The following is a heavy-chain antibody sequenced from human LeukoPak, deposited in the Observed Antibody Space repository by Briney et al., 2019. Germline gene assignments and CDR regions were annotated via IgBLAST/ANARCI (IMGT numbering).Heavy chain of an antibody. V-gene: IGHV3-23*01. Sequence: GGSLRLSCAASGFTFSSYAMSWVRQAPAKGLTWVSAISGSGGSTYYADELKGRFTISRDNSKNTLYLQMNSLRAEDTAVYYCAKVEVDTSRYWGQGTLVTVSS. CDR3: AKVEVDTSRY. CDR1: GFTFSSYA. CDR2: ISGSGGST. J-gene: IGHJ4*02. D-gene: IGHD5-18*01.